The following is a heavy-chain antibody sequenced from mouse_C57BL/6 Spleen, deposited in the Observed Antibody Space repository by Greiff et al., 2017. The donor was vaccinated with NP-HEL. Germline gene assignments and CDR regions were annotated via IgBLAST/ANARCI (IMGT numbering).Heavy chain of an antibody. J-gene: IGHJ4*01. CDR2: ISYDGSN. D-gene: IGHD2-10*02. Sequence: EVKLMESGPGLVKPSQSLSLTCSVTGYSITSGYYWNWIRQFPGNKLEWMGYISYDGSNNYNPSLKNRISITRDTSKNQFFLKLNSVTTEDTATYYCARGGTVTSMDYWGQGTSVTVSS. V-gene: IGHV3-6*01. CDR3: ARGGTVTSMDY. CDR1: GYSITSGYY.